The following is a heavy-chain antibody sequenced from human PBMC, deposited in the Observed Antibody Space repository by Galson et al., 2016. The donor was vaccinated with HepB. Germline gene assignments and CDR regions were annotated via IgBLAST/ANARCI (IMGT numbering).Heavy chain of an antibody. Sequence: SLRLSCAASGFTFSSFHWVRQAPGKGLEWVAAISFDESTQYYADSVKGRLTISRDNPKITLHLQMTTLRPEDTAVYYCARTRGMVRSPYGIDYWGQGTLVTVSS. CDR1: GFTFSSF. D-gene: IGHD5-18*01. CDR2: ISFDESTQ. V-gene: IGHV3-30*04. J-gene: IGHJ4*02. CDR3: ARTRGMVRSPYGIDY.